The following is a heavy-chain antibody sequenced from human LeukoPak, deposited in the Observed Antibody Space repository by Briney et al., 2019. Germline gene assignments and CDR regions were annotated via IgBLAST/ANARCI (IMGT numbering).Heavy chain of an antibody. CDR3: ARGRIAARRSGNWFDP. J-gene: IGHJ5*02. Sequence: ASVKVSCKASGYTFTSYDINWVRQATGQGLEWMGWINPNSGNTGYAQKFQGRVTMTRNTSISTAYMELISLKSEDTAVYYCARGRIAARRSGNWFDPWGQGTLVTVSS. CDR2: INPNSGNT. CDR1: GYTFTSYD. V-gene: IGHV1-8*01. D-gene: IGHD6-6*01.